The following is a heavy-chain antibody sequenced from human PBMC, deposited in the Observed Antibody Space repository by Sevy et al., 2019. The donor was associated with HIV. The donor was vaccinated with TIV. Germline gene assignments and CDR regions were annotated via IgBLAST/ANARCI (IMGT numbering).Heavy chain of an antibody. D-gene: IGHD2-2*01. CDR1: GYSFTSYW. Sequence: GESLKISCKGSGYSFTSYWIGWVRQMPGKGLEWMGIIYPGDSDTRYSPSFQGQVTISAGKSISTAYLQWSSLKASDTAMYYCARVVPDAGTEYQLLWDYWGQGTLVTVSS. J-gene: IGHJ4*02. CDR3: ARVVPDAGTEYQLLWDY. V-gene: IGHV5-51*01. CDR2: IYPGDSDT.